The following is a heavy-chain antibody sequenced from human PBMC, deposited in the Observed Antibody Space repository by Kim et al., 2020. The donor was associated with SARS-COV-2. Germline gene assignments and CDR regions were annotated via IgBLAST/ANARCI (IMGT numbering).Heavy chain of an antibody. J-gene: IGHJ2*01. CDR3: ARTSNGSGSYYTEFYWYFDL. Sequence: RVTISVDTSKNQFSLKLSSVTAADTAVYYCARTSNGSGSYYTEFYWYFDLWGRGTLVTVSS. D-gene: IGHD3-10*01. V-gene: IGHV4-59*01.